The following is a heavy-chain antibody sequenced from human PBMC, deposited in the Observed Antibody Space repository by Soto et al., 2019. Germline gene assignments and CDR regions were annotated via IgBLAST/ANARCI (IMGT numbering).Heavy chain of an antibody. V-gene: IGHV1-3*01. D-gene: IGHD7-27*01. Sequence: ASVKVSCKASGYTFSSYAMHWVRQAPGQRLEWMGWINAGYGNTKSSQKFQDRVTISRDSSASTAYMELTSLRSEDTAVYYCARDTGDGTFDFWGQGTLVTVSS. CDR1: GYTFSSYA. J-gene: IGHJ4*02. CDR2: INAGYGNT. CDR3: ARDTGDGTFDF.